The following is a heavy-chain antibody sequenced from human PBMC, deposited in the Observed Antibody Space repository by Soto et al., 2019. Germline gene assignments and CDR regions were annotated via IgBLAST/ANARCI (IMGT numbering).Heavy chain of an antibody. D-gene: IGHD7-27*01. CDR2: SYYTGAT. CDR1: LGSSTGYY. Sequence: PSETLSLTCTVSLGSSTGYYWSWIRQSPGKGLEWIGCSYYTGATNYNPSLKSRVTISVVTSKNQFSLTLSSATAADTAVYYCARERTPRTGLDYWGQGTLVTVSS. V-gene: IGHV4-59*01. J-gene: IGHJ4*02. CDR3: ARERTPRTGLDY.